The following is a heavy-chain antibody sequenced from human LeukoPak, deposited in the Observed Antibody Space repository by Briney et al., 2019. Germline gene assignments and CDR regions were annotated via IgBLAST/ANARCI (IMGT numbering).Heavy chain of an antibody. J-gene: IGHJ4*02. V-gene: IGHV4-4*07. CDR3: ARDSRYYDFWSGYLDY. D-gene: IGHD3-3*01. Sequence: SETLSLTCSVSSGLISNYYGSWIRQPAGKGLEWIGRISTSGSTNYSPSLKSRVTMSVDTSKNQFFLNLRSVTAADTAVYYCARDSRYYDFWSGYLDYWGQGALVTVSS. CDR2: ISTSGST. CDR1: SGLISNYY.